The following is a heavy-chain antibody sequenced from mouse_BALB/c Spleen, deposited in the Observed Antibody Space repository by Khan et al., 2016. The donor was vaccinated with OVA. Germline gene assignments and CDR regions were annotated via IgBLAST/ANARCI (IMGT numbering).Heavy chain of an antibody. D-gene: IGHD3-3*01. CDR3: ARHKDREGYFAVDY. CDR2: ISSGGSYT. J-gene: IGHJ4*01. CDR1: GFSFSSYA. Sequence: EVELVESGGGLVKPGGSLKLSCAASGFSFSSYAMSWVRQTPEKRLDWVATISSGGSYTYYPDSVKGRFTISRDNAKNTLYLQMSSLRSEDKARYYSARHKDREGYFAVDYWGQGTSVTVSS. V-gene: IGHV5-9-3*01.